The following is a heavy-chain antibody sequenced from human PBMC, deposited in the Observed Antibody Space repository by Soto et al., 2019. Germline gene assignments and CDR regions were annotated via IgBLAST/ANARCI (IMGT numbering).Heavy chain of an antibody. J-gene: IGHJ4*02. CDR2: INHSGST. V-gene: IGHV4-34*01. D-gene: IGHD2-2*01. CDR3: ARGLVDCSSTSCYARLHYFDY. CDR1: GGSFSGYY. Sequence: SETLSLTCAVYGGSFSGYYWSWIRQPPGKGLEWIGEINHSGSTNYNPSLKSRVTISVDTSKNQFSLKLSSVTAADTAVYYCARGLVDCSSTSCYARLHYFDYWGQGTLVTVSS.